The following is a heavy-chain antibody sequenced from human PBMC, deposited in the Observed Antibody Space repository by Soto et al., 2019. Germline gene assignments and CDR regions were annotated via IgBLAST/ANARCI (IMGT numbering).Heavy chain of an antibody. V-gene: IGHV1-69*01. J-gene: IGHJ4*02. CDR3: ATALGCRSTSCTLDY. D-gene: IGHD2-2*01. CDR1: GGTFGGYA. Sequence: QVQLVQSGAEVKKPGSSVKASCKASGGTFGGYAFSWVRKAPGQGLEGMGGIIPVSGAAHYAQKFQGRVTITADESTSTAYMELSSLSSQDTAVYYCATALGCRSTSCTLDYWGQGTRVIVSS. CDR2: IIPVSGAA.